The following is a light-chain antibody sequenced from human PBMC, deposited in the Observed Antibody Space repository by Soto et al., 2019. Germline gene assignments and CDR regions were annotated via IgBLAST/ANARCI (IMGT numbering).Light chain of an antibody. Sequence: DIQMTQSPSSLSASVGDRVTITCRASQGIRNDLSWYQQKPGKAPKRLIYTASSLQSGIPSRFSGSGSGTEFTLTISSLQPEXXATXXXXQXNSYPPTFGGGTKVEIK. CDR3: XQXNSYPPT. CDR2: TAS. V-gene: IGKV1-17*01. CDR1: QGIRND. J-gene: IGKJ4*01.